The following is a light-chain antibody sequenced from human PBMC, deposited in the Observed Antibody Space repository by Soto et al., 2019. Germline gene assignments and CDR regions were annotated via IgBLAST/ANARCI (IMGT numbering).Light chain of an antibody. CDR3: SSYTIGSTLV. CDR2: DVT. CDR1: SSDVGAYNS. J-gene: IGLJ1*01. V-gene: IGLV2-14*03. Sequence: QSALTQPASVSGSPGQSITISCTGTSSDVGAYNSVSWYQQYPGKATKLMIYDVTNRPSGVSTRFSGSKSGNTASLTFFGFQAEDEADYYCSSYTIGSTLVFGTGTKVTVL.